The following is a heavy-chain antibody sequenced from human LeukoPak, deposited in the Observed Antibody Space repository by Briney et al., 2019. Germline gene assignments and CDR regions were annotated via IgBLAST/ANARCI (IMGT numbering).Heavy chain of an antibody. CDR1: GYTFTSYA. CDR3: AREIIAVAGTGVFDY. V-gene: IGHV7-4-1*02. D-gene: IGHD6-19*01. Sequence: ASVKVSCKASGYTFTSYAMNWVRQAPGQGLEWRGWINTNTGNPTYAQGFTGRFVFSLDTSVSTAYLQISSLKAEDTAVYYCAREIIAVAGTGVFDYWGQGTLVTVSS. J-gene: IGHJ4*02. CDR2: INTNTGNP.